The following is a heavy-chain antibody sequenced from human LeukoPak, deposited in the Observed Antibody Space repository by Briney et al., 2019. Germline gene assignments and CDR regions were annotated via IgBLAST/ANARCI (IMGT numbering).Heavy chain of an antibody. D-gene: IGHD2-2*01. CDR1: GFTFSSYA. CDR3: AKQPFYCSSTSCSAFFDY. Sequence: GGSLRLSCAASGFTFSSYAMRWVRQAPGKGLEWVSAISGSGGSTYYADSVKGRFAISRDNSKNTLYLKMNSLRAEDTAVYYCAKQPFYCSSTSCSAFFDYWGQGTLVTVSS. V-gene: IGHV3-23*01. J-gene: IGHJ4*02. CDR2: ISGSGGST.